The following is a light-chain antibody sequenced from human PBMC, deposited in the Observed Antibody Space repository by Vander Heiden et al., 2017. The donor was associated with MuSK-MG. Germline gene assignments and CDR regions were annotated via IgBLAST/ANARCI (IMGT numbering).Light chain of an antibody. CDR1: QSVGRNF. J-gene: IGKJ1*01. CDR2: GAS. Sequence: EIVLTQSPGTLSLSQGEGATLSCRASQSVGRNFLAWYQQKLGQAPRLPISGASTRAPGIPNKFSGNGSGTDFTLTISRLEPEDFSVYYCQQDIKSPWPFGQGTKVEAK. V-gene: IGKV3-20*01. CDR3: QQDIKSPWP.